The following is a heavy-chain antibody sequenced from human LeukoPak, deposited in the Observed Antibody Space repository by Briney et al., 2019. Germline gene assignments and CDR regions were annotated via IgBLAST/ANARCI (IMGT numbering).Heavy chain of an antibody. D-gene: IGHD3-10*01. J-gene: IGHJ6*02. CDR2: ISYDGSNK. CDR1: GFTFSSYA. CDR3: TKVQDYFGSADYYYTMDV. Sequence: GESLRLSCAASGFTFSSYAMHWVRQAPGKGLEWVAVISYDGSNKYYADSVKGRFTISRDNSKNTLYLQMNSLRTEDTAVYYCTKVQDYFGSADYYYTMDVWGQGTTVIVSS. V-gene: IGHV3-30-3*01.